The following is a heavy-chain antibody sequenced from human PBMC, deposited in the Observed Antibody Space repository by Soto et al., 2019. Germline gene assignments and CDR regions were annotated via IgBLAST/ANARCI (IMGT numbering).Heavy chain of an antibody. CDR3: ARVAYSSSSGHLSIFDY. Sequence: PSETLSLTCTVSGGSISSGGYYWSWIRQHPGKGLEWIGYIYHSGSTYYNPSLKSRVTISVDTSKNQFSLKLSSVTAADTAVYYCARVAYSSSSGHLSIFDYWGHGTLVTVSS. CDR2: IYHSGST. J-gene: IGHJ4*01. CDR1: GGSISSGGYY. D-gene: IGHD6-6*01. V-gene: IGHV4-31*03.